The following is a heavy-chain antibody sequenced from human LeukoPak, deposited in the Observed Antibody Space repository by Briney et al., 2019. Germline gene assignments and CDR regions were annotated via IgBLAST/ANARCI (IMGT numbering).Heavy chain of an antibody. CDR2: IYYSGST. CDR1: GGSISSSSYY. D-gene: IGHD3-3*01. CDR3: ARVKFLEWPYHFDY. V-gene: IGHV4-39*07. J-gene: IGHJ4*02. Sequence: PSETLSLTCTVSGGSISSSSYYWGWIRQPPGKGLEWIGSIYYSGSTYYNPSLKSRVTMSVDTSKNQFSLKLSSVTAADTAVYYCARVKFLEWPYHFDYWGQGTLVTVSS.